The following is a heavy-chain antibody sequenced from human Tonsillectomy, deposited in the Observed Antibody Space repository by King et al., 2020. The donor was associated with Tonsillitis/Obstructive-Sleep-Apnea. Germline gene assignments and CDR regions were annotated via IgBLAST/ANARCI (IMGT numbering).Heavy chain of an antibody. D-gene: IGHD3-22*01. CDR1: GFTFSNAW. CDR3: TTSRGSTGYYLGY. J-gene: IGHJ4*02. CDR2: IKSKTDGGTT. V-gene: IGHV3-15*07. Sequence: VQLVESGGGLVKPGGSLRLSCAASGFTFSNAWMNWVRQAPGKGLEWVGRIKSKTDGGTTDYAAPVKGRFTISRDDSKNTLYLQMNSLKTEDTALYYCTTSRGSTGYYLGYWGQGTLVTVSS.